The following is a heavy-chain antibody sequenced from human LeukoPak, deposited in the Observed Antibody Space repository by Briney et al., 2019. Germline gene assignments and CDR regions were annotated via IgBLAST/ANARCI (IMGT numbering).Heavy chain of an antibody. CDR3: ARDIGAPRLPPEKQTGFYFNL. Sequence: PGGSLRLSCTGSEFISSAFTLNWVRLVPGKGLEGVSLISSSGTYVYYADSVKGRFTVSRDNSKNSVYLQMQSMRVEDTAIYYCARDIGAPRLPPEKQTGFYFNLWGQGTPVTVSS. J-gene: IGHJ4*02. CDR2: ISSSGTYV. V-gene: IGHV3-21*01. D-gene: IGHD2/OR15-2a*01. CDR1: EFISSAFT.